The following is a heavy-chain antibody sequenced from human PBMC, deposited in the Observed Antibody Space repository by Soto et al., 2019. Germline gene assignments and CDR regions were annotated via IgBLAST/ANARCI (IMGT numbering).Heavy chain of an antibody. CDR1: GFTFDYAW. J-gene: IGHJ5*02. D-gene: IGHD2-2*01. CDR3: TTDLAGYCSRTSCYDHRDNWFDP. Sequence: EVQLVESGGGLVQPGGSLRLSCAASGFTFDYAWMSWVRQAPGRGLEWVGRIRSKTDGGTADYTAPVKGRFTVSRDDSRRMFYLQMNSLKTEDTGVYYCTTDLAGYCSRTSCYDHRDNWFDPWGQGTLVTVSS. CDR2: IRSKTDGGTA. V-gene: IGHV3-15*01.